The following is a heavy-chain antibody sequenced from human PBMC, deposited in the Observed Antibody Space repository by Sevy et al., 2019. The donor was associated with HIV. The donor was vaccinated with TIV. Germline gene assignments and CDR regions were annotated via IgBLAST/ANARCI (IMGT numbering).Heavy chain of an antibody. J-gene: IGHJ5*02. CDR1: GFIFSKYG. CDR3: AKSTSASYLGGLDP. D-gene: IGHD3-10*01. CDR2: IWADGSNK. Sequence: GGSLRLSCAASGFIFSKYGMHWVRQAPGKGLEWVAFIWADGSNKYYADSVMGRLPISRDNSKKTLYLQMNSLRVEATAVYYCAKSTSASYLGGLDPWGQGTLVTVSS. V-gene: IGHV3-30*02.